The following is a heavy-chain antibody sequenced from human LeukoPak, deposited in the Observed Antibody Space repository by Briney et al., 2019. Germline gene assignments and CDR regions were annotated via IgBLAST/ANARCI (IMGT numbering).Heavy chain of an antibody. Sequence: SETLSLTCAVYGGSFSGYYWSWIRQPPGKGLEWIGEINHSGSTNYNPSLKSRVTISVDTSKNQFSLKLSSVTAADTAVYYCASGPITDYDILTGSYTYYYYYGMDVWGKGTTVTVSS. CDR3: ASGPITDYDILTGSYTYYYYYGMDV. CDR1: GGSFSGYY. J-gene: IGHJ6*04. V-gene: IGHV4-34*01. D-gene: IGHD3-9*01. CDR2: INHSGST.